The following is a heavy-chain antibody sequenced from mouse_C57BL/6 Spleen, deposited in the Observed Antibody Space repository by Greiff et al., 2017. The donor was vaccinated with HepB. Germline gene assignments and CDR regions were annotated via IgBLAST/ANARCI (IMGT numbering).Heavy chain of an antibody. J-gene: IGHJ4*01. CDR2: ISRGSSTI. V-gene: IGHV5-17*01. D-gene: IGHD1-1*01. Sequence: EVKLVESGGGLVKPGGSLKLSCAASGFTFSDYGMHWVRQAPEKGLEWVAYISRGSSTIYYADTVKGRFTISRDNAKNTPFLQMTSLRSEDTAMYYCARDSRYYFSYAMDYWGQGTSVTVSS. CDR1: GFTFSDYG. CDR3: ARDSRYYFSYAMDY.